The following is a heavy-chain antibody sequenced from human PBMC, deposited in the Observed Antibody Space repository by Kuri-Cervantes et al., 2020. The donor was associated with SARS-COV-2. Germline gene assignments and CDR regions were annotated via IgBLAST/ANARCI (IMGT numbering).Heavy chain of an antibody. D-gene: IGHD5-18*01. CDR3: ARDSRGYSYGYGHLFDY. CDR1: GFTFSSYS. CDR2: ISSSSSTI. V-gene: IGHV3-48*02. Sequence: ETLSLSCAASGFTFSSYSMNWVRQAPGKGLEWVSYISSSSSTIYYADSVKGRFTISRDNAKNSLYLQMNSLRDEDTAVYYCARDSRGYSYGYGHLFDYWCQGTLVTVSS. J-gene: IGHJ4*02.